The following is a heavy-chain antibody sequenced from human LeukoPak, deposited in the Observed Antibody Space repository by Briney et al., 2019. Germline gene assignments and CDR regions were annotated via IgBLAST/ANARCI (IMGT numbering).Heavy chain of an antibody. D-gene: IGHD2/OR15-2a*01. CDR3: ARSLDFGGNWFDP. V-gene: IGHV4-61*02. CDR1: GGSISSSSYY. CDR2: IYTSGST. J-gene: IGHJ5*02. Sequence: QPSETLSLTCTVSGGSISSSSYYWSWIRQPAGTGLEWIGRIYTSGSTNYNPSLKSRVTISVDTSKNQFSLKLSSVTAADTAVYYCARSLDFGGNWFDPWGQGTLVTVSS.